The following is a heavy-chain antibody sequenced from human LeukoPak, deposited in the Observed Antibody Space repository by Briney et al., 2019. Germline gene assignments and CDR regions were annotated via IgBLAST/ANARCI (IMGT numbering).Heavy chain of an antibody. Sequence: SETLSLTCTVSGGSISSSSYYWSWFRQPPGKGLEWIGHIHYSGSTNYNPSLKSRVTISVDTSKNHFSLKLSSVTAADTAVYHCARWRGPRYGLDSWGQGTLATVSS. CDR1: GGSISSSSYY. D-gene: IGHD2-21*01. CDR2: IHYSGST. CDR3: ARWRGPRYGLDS. V-gene: IGHV4-61*01. J-gene: IGHJ4*02.